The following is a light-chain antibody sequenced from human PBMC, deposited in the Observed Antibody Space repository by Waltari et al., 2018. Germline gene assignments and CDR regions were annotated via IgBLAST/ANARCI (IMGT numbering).Light chain of an antibody. CDR2: DVV. Sequence: QSALTQPHSVSASPGQSVTIPCSGSINDVGVEYYVSWYQQLPGKAPKLILYDVVKRPSGVPSRFSGSKYGTTASLTISGLQTDDEATYYCCSYAGAYTFVFGGGTKLTVL. CDR1: INDVGVEYY. V-gene: IGLV2-11*01. CDR3: CSYAGAYTFV. J-gene: IGLJ3*02.